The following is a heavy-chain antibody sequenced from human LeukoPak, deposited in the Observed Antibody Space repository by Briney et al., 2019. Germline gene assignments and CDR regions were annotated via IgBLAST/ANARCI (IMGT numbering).Heavy chain of an antibody. J-gene: IGHJ4*02. Sequence: SETLSLTCTVSGGSISSDDYYWTWIRQSPGKGLEWIGYIYHSGNTNYNPPLKSRATISIETSKNQFSLKLRFVTAADTAVYYCARESLGATTGFDYWGRGTLVTVSS. CDR2: IYHSGNT. CDR1: GGSISSDDYY. V-gene: IGHV4-30-4*08. D-gene: IGHD1-26*01. CDR3: ARESLGATTGFDY.